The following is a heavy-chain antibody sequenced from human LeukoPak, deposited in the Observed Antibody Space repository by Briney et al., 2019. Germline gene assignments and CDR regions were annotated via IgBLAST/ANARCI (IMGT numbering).Heavy chain of an antibody. CDR2: ISHDGSNK. Sequence: GGSLRPSCAASGFTFSSYAMSWVRQAPGKGLEWVAVISHDGSNKNYADSVKGRFTISRDNSKNTLYLQMNSLRAEDTAVYYCARAPGSSSSWSYFDFWGQGTLVTVSS. CDR3: ARAPGSSSSWSYFDF. J-gene: IGHJ4*02. D-gene: IGHD6-13*01. V-gene: IGHV3-30-3*01. CDR1: GFTFSSYA.